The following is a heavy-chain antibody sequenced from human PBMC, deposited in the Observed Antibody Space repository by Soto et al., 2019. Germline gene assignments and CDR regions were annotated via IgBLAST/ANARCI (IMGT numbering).Heavy chain of an antibody. CDR3: ARCDGYGDE. Sequence: EVQLLESGGGLVQPGGSLRLSCAASGFTFSTYSMAWVRQAPGKGLAWVSGLSGGGANTFYADSVKGRFTISVDNSKNTVYLQMNSLRVEDTAVYYCARCDGYGDEWGQGTLVTVSS. D-gene: IGHD2-21*02. V-gene: IGHV3-23*01. J-gene: IGHJ4*02. CDR1: GFTFSTYS. CDR2: LSGGGANT.